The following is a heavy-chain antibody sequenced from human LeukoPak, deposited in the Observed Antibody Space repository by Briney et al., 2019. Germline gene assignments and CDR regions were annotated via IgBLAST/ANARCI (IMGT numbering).Heavy chain of an antibody. J-gene: IGHJ4*02. V-gene: IGHV4-34*01. CDR1: GGSFSGYY. CDR2: INHRGST. CDR3: ARNYEWFTDY. D-gene: IGHD3-3*01. Sequence: SETLSLTCAVYGGSFSGYYWSWIRQPPGKGLEWIGEINHRGSTNYNPSLKSRVTISVDTSKNQFSLKLSSVTAADTAVYYCARNYEWFTDYWGQGTLVTVSS.